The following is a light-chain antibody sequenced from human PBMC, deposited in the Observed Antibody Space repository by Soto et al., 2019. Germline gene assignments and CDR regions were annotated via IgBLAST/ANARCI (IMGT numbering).Light chain of an antibody. V-gene: IGLV2-14*01. CDR2: EVN. J-gene: IGLJ1*01. CDR3: GSYTRTDTPFG. Sequence: QSVLAQPSSVSGSAGQAISISCTGTSTDGGGYNYVSWYQHHPGKGPKLSIYEVNNRPSGVSDRFSGSKSGNKASLTISNLEAQDESDYYCGSYTRTDTPFGFGTGTKSPS. CDR1: STDGGGYNY.